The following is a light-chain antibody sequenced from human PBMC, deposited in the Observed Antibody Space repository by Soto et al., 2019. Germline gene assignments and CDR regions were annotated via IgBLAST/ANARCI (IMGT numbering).Light chain of an antibody. J-gene: IGKJ1*01. Sequence: SLSASVGDRVTITCRASQSISSYLNWYQQKPGKAPKLLIYAASSLQSGVPSRFSGSGSGTDFTLTISSLQPEDFATYYCQQSYSTPRTFGQGTKVEIK. CDR2: AAS. V-gene: IGKV1-39*01. CDR3: QQSYSTPRT. CDR1: QSISSY.